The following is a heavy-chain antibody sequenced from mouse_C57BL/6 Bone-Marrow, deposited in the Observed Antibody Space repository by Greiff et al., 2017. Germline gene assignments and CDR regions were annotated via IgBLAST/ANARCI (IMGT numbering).Heavy chain of an antibody. CDR2: IDPSDSYT. J-gene: IGHJ3*01. CDR1: GYTFTSYW. V-gene: IGHV1-50*01. CDR3: ARWGYPWFAY. Sequence: QVQLQQPGAELVKPGASVTLSCKASGYTFTSYWMQWVKQRPGQGLEWSGEIDPSDSYTNYNQKFKGKATVTVDTSSSTAYMQLSSLTSEDSAVYYCARWGYPWFAYWGQGTLVTVSA.